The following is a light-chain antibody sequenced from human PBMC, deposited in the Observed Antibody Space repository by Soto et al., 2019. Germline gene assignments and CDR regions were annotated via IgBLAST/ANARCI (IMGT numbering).Light chain of an antibody. CDR2: GAS. V-gene: IGKV3-15*01. Sequence: EIVMTQSPVTLSVSPGERATLSCRASQSVSYNLAWYQHRPGQAPRLLIYGASTRATAIPARFTGSGSGTEFTLTISSLQSEDFAVYYCQQYNNWPPWTFGQGTKVDIK. CDR1: QSVSYN. J-gene: IGKJ1*01. CDR3: QQYNNWPPWT.